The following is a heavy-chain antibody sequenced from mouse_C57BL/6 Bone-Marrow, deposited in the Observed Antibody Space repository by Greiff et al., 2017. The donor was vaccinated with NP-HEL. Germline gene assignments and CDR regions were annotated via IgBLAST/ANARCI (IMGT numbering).Heavy chain of an antibody. V-gene: IGHV5-4*01. CDR2: ISDGGSYT. Sequence: EVQLVESGGGLVKPGGSLKLSCAASGFTFSSYAMSWVRQTPEKRLEWVATISDGGSYTYYPDNVKGRFTISRDNAQNNLYRQMSHLKSEDTAMYYCARDRTTIVSYWYFDVWGTGTTVTVSS. CDR3: ARDRTTIVSYWYFDV. CDR1: GFTFSSYA. J-gene: IGHJ1*03. D-gene: IGHD2-12*01.